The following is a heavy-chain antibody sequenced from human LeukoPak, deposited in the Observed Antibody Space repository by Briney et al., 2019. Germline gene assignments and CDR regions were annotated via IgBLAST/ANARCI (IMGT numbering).Heavy chain of an antibody. CDR2: ISSSSSYI. D-gene: IGHD1-26*01. Sequence: GGSLRLSCAASGFTFSSYAMNWVRQAPGKGLEWVSSISSSSSYIYYADSVKGRFTISRDNAKNSLYLQMNSLRAEDTAVYYCAREGAGAFDIWGQGTMVTVSS. V-gene: IGHV3-21*01. CDR3: AREGAGAFDI. CDR1: GFTFSSYA. J-gene: IGHJ3*02.